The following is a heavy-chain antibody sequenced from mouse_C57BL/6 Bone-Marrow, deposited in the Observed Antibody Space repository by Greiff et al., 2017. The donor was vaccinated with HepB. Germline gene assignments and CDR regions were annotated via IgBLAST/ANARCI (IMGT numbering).Heavy chain of an antibody. CDR3: ARGYDGYYRYWYFDV. CDR2: VYPYNGGT. Sequence: EVHLVESGPVLVKPGPSVKISCKASGFTFTDYYMHWVKQSHGKSLEWIGLVYPYNGGTSYNQKFKGKATLTVDPSSSTAYMELNSLTSEDSSVYYCARGYDGYYRYWYFDVWGTGTTVTVSS. V-gene: IGHV1-36*01. CDR1: GFTFTDYY. J-gene: IGHJ1*03. D-gene: IGHD2-3*01.